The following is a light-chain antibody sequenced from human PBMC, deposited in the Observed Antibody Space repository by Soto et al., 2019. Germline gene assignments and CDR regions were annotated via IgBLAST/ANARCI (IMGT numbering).Light chain of an antibody. CDR3: AAWDDSLSGYVV. J-gene: IGLJ2*01. Sequence: QSVLTQPPSASGTPGQRVTISCSGSSSNIGSNYVYWYQQLPGTAPKLLIYRNNQRPSGVRDRFSGSKSGTSASLVISGLRSEDEADYYCAAWDDSLSGYVVFGGGTKLTVL. CDR1: SSNIGSNY. V-gene: IGLV1-47*01. CDR2: RNN.